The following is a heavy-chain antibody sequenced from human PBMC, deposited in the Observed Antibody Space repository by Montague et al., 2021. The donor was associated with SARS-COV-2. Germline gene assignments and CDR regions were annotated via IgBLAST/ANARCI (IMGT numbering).Heavy chain of an antibody. V-gene: IGHV4-34*01. J-gene: IGHJ4*02. Sequence: SETLSLTCAVYGGSFSGYYWSWIRQPPGKGLEWIGEINHSGSTNYNPSLKSRVTISVDTSKNQLSLKLSSVTAADTAVYYCARWYYYDSSGYYRWGQGTLVTVSS. D-gene: IGHD3-22*01. CDR1: GGSFSGYY. CDR2: INHSGST. CDR3: ARWYYYDSSGYYR.